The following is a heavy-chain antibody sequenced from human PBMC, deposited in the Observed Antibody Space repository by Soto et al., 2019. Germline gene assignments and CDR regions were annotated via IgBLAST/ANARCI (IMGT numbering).Heavy chain of an antibody. V-gene: IGHV3-30*18. Sequence: QVQLVESGGGVVQPGGSLRLSCTASGFTFSSYALHWVRQAPGKGLEWVAVISYDGNTKYYAASVKGRFTISRDHSKNTLYLQMNSLRAEDTALYYCTKEHGSESDSYKYYGMDVWGQGTTVTVYS. CDR3: TKEHGSESDSYKYYGMDV. CDR2: ISYDGNTK. CDR1: GFTFSSYA. D-gene: IGHD3-10*01. J-gene: IGHJ6*02.